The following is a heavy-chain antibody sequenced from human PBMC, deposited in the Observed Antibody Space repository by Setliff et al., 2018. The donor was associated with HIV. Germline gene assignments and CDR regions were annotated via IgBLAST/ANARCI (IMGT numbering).Heavy chain of an antibody. CDR1: GVSISSSTYY. Sequence: SETLSLTCTVSGVSISSSTYYWGWIRQPPGKGLEWIGSIHYRGSNYYNASLKSRLTILVDTSKKQSSLTLSSVTAADTAVYYCASPRSLLVWYDAFDIWGQGTMVTVSS. V-gene: IGHV4-39*07. CDR3: ASPRSLLVWYDAFDI. D-gene: IGHD3-16*01. CDR2: IHYRGSN. J-gene: IGHJ3*02.